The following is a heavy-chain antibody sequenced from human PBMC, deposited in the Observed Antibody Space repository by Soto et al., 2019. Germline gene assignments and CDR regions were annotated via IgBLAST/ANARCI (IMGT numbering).Heavy chain of an antibody. V-gene: IGHV1-3*01. Sequence: QVQLVQSGAEVKKPGASVKVSCKASGYTFTSYAMHWVRQAPGQRLEWMGWINAGNGNTKYSPKFQGRVTITRDTSASTDYMELSSLRSEDTAVYYCAREGYSSSWGYDYWGQGTLVTVSS. D-gene: IGHD6-13*01. CDR1: GYTFTSYA. CDR2: INAGNGNT. CDR3: AREGYSSSWGYDY. J-gene: IGHJ4*02.